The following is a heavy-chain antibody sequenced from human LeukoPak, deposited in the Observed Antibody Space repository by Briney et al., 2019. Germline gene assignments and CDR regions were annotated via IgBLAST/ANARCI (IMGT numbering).Heavy chain of an antibody. CDR1: GFSFSNAW. Sequence: GGSLRLSCAASGFSFSNAWMNWVRQAPGKGLEWVGRIKSRADGGTPEYAASVRGRFTISGDDSDNTLYLQMNSLKIEDTALYYCATPLTTVTPGAFDIWGQGTVVTV. CDR3: ATPLTTVTPGAFDI. CDR2: IKSRADGGTP. J-gene: IGHJ3*02. D-gene: IGHD4-17*01. V-gene: IGHV3-15*01.